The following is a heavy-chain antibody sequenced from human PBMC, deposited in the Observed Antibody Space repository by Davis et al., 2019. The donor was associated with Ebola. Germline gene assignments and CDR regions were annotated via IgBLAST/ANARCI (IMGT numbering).Heavy chain of an antibody. CDR2: ISGTGDRA. V-gene: IGHV3-23*01. J-gene: IGHJ4*02. D-gene: IGHD6-13*01. Sequence: GESLKISCATSGFTFKNHAMSWVRQAPGKGLEWISAISGTGDRAHYADSVKGRFTISRDNAKNSLYLQMNSLRAEDTAVYYCAREEGIAAAGLDYWGQGTLVTVSS. CDR3: AREEGIAAAGLDY. CDR1: GFTFKNHA.